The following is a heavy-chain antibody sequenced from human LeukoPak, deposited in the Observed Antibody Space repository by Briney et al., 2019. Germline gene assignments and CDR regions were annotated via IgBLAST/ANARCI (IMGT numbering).Heavy chain of an antibody. V-gene: IGHV3-23*01. Sequence: PGGSLRLSCAASGFTFTSYAMSWVRQAPGKGLEWVSVLTGDGNTYYADSVKGRFTNSRDDSKNTLFLQMNSLRAEDTAVYFCAKVKWKLIGYFDYWGQGTLVIVPS. D-gene: IGHD1-20*01. CDR2: LTGDGNT. CDR3: AKVKWKLIGYFDY. J-gene: IGHJ4*02. CDR1: GFTFTSYA.